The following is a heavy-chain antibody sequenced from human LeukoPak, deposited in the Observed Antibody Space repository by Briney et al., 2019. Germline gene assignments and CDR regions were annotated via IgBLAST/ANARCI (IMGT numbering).Heavy chain of an antibody. J-gene: IGHJ4*02. CDR1: GFTFSSYW. V-gene: IGHV3-74*01. CDR2: INSDGSST. D-gene: IGHD3-10*01. CDR3: ARVKYYYGPAEDY. Sequence: GGSLRLSCAASGFTFSSYWMHWVRQAPGKGLVWVSRINSDGSSTSYADSVKGRFTISRDNAKNTLYLQMNSLRAEDTAVYYCARVKYYYGPAEDYWGQGTLVTVSS.